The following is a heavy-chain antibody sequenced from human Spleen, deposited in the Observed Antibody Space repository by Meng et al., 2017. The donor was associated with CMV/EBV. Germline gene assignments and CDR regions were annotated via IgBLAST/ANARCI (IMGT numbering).Heavy chain of an antibody. V-gene: IGHV3-30*01. J-gene: IGHJ6*02. CDR1: GFSISPYA. CDR2: ISFDASNK. CDR3: ARFLHHYYGLDV. Sequence: GESLKISCAASGFSISPYAMQWVRQAPGKGLEWVAVISFDASNKRYADSVKGRFAISRDNSKDTLYLEMNSLRTEDTAVYYCARFLHHYYGLDVWGQGTAVTVSS.